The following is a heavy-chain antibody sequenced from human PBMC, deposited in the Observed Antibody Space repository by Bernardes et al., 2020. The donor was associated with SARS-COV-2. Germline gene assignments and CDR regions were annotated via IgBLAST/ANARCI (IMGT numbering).Heavy chain of an antibody. Sequence: LSLTCTVSGGSISSYYWSWIRQPPGKGLEWIGNIFYSGSTNYNPSLKSRVTISVDTSKNQFSLKMNSLTAADTAVYYCAGSSGWGRGSGYWGQGTLVTVSS. CDR2: IFYSGST. D-gene: IGHD6-19*01. CDR1: GGSISSYY. J-gene: IGHJ4*02. V-gene: IGHV4-59*08. CDR3: AGSSGWGRGSGY.